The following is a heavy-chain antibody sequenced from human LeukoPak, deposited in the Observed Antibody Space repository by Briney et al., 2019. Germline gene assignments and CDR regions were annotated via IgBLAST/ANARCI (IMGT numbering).Heavy chain of an antibody. CDR3: ARGSSSTGTGD. Sequence: SETLSLTCTVSGGSISSGDYYWSWIRQPPGKGLEWIGYIYYSGSTYYNPSLKSRVTISVDTSKNQFSLKLSSVTAADTAVYYCARGSSSTGTGDWGQGTLITVSS. CDR2: IYYSGST. J-gene: IGHJ4*02. CDR1: GGSISSGDYY. V-gene: IGHV4-30-4*01. D-gene: IGHD6-13*01.